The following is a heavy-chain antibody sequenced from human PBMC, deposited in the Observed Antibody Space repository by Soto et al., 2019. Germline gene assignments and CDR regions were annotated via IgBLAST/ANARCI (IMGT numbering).Heavy chain of an antibody. Sequence: QVQLVQSGAEVKKPGASVKVSCKASGYTFTSYYMHWVRQAPGQGLEWMGIINPSGGRTSYAQTFQGRVTMTRDTSTSTVYMELSSLRSEDTAVYYCAIDTTGIAAAGNYFDYWGQGTLVTVSS. CDR3: AIDTTGIAAAGNYFDY. J-gene: IGHJ4*02. V-gene: IGHV1-46*01. CDR2: INPSGGRT. D-gene: IGHD6-13*01. CDR1: GYTFTSYY.